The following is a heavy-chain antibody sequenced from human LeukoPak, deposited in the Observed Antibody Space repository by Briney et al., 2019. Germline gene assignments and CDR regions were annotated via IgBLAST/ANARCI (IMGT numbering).Heavy chain of an antibody. V-gene: IGHV3-21*01. CDR1: GFTFSSYS. CDR3: ARDRGAVAALDAFDI. CDR2: ISSSSSYI. D-gene: IGHD6-19*01. Sequence: GGSLRLSWAASGFTFSSYSMNWVRQAPGKGLEWVSSISSSSSYIYYADSVKGRFTISRDNAKNSLYLQMNSLRAEDTAVYYCARDRGAVAALDAFDIWGQGTMVTVSS. J-gene: IGHJ3*02.